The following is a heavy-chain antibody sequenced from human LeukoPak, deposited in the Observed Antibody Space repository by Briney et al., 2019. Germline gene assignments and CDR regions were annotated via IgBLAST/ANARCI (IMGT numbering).Heavy chain of an antibody. CDR3: AKDSYYYYIDV. Sequence: QTGGSLRLSCAASGFTFSSYGMHWVRQAPGKGLEWVAVIWYDGSNKYYADSVKGRFTISRDNSKNTLYLQMNSLRTEDTAVYYCAKDSYYYYIDVWGKGTTVTVSS. V-gene: IGHV3-30*02. J-gene: IGHJ6*03. CDR2: IWYDGSNK. CDR1: GFTFSSYG.